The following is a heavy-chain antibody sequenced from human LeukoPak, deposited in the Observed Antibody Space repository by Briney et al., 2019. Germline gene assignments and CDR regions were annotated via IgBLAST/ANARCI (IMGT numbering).Heavy chain of an antibody. D-gene: IGHD5-12*01. Sequence: SETLSLTCTVSGGSISSSSYYWGWIRQPPGKGLEWIGSIYYSGSTYYNPSLKSRVTISVDTSKNQFSLKLSSVTAADMAVYYCASRIVATTYYFDYWGQGTLVTVSS. V-gene: IGHV4-39*01. CDR3: ASRIVATTYYFDY. CDR1: GGSISSSSYY. CDR2: IYYSGST. J-gene: IGHJ4*02.